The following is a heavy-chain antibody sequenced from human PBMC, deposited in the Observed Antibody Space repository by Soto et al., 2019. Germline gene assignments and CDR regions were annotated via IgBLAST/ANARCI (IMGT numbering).Heavy chain of an antibody. D-gene: IGHD3-10*01. Sequence: SETLSLTCTVSGGSISSYYWSWIRQPPGKGLEWIGYIYYSGSTNYNPSLKSRVTISVDTSKNQFSLKLSSVTAADTAVYYCARAWGITKYQGGYYGMDVWGQGTTVTVSS. J-gene: IGHJ6*02. V-gene: IGHV4-59*01. CDR2: IYYSGST. CDR1: GGSISSYY. CDR3: ARAWGITKYQGGYYGMDV.